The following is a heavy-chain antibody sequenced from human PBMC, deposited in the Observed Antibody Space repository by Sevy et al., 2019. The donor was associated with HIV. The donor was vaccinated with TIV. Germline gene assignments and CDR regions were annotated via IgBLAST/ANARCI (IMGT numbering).Heavy chain of an antibody. CDR3: AKEGLRPYDSSSYYAGPDAFDI. CDR1: GFTFSSYG. D-gene: IGHD3-22*01. V-gene: IGHV3-23*01. Sequence: GGSLRLSCAASGFTFSSYGMSWVRQAPGKGLEWVSAISRSGGRTYYADSVKGRFTISRANSKNTLYLQMNSLRAEDRAVHYCAKEGLRPYDSSSYYAGPDAFDIWGQGTMVTVSS. CDR2: ISRSGGRT. J-gene: IGHJ3*02.